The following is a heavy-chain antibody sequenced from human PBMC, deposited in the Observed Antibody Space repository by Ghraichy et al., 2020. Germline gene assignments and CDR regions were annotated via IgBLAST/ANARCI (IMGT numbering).Heavy chain of an antibody. CDR3: ARRGGDAFDT. V-gene: IGHV1-2*04. D-gene: IGHD2-15*01. CDR1: GYTFTGYS. J-gene: IGHJ3*02. Sequence: ASVKVSCKASGYTFTGYSMHWVRQAPGQGLEWMGWINPNNGGTNYAQNFQGWVTMTRDTSISTAYMELSRLRSDDTAVYYCARRGGDAFDTWGQGTMVTVSS. CDR2: INPNNGGT.